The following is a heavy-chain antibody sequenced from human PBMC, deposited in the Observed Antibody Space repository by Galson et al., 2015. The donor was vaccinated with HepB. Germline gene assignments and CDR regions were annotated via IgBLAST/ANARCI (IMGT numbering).Heavy chain of an antibody. CDR2: KRIKTQGGTT. V-gene: IGHV3-49*04. D-gene: IGHD1-26*01. Sequence: SLRLSCAASGFRFGDYAVIWVRQAPGKGLEWVGLKRIKTQGGTTEYAASVKGRFTISRDDSKSVAYLQMNSLNAEDTAKYYCITDGPRRGRDYYPFAYWGQGTLVTVSS. CDR3: ITDGPRRGRDYYPFAY. CDR1: GFRFGDYA. J-gene: IGHJ4*02.